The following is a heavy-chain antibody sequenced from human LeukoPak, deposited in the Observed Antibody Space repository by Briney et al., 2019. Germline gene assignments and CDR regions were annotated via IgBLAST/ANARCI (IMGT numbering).Heavy chain of an antibody. D-gene: IGHD6-13*01. CDR3: ARDHHIAAAGNDY. Sequence: GGSLRLSCAASGFTFSSYGMHWVRQAPGKGLEWVAFIRYDGSNKYYADSVKGRFTISRDNAKSSLFLQMNSLTVGDTAVYYCARDHHIAAAGNDYWGQGTLVTVSS. CDR1: GFTFSSYG. CDR2: IRYDGSNK. V-gene: IGHV3-30*02. J-gene: IGHJ4*02.